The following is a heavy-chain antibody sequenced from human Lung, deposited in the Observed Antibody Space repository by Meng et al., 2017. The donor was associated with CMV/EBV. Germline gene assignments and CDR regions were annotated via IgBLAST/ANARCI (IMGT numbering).Heavy chain of an antibody. V-gene: IGHV1-18*01. CDR2: INTANGAP. CDR3: ARRRGVYHFLEGGGDAYFDY. Sequence: ASVKVSCKGSGYYFNAFGISWMRQDPGQGLEWMGWINTANGAPRYAQRFQGRVTMTTDKSTATSYMELRSLTSDDTAVYYCARRRGVYHFLEGGGDAYFDYWGQGTPVTVSS. CDR1: GYYFNAFG. J-gene: IGHJ4*02. D-gene: IGHD3-16*01.